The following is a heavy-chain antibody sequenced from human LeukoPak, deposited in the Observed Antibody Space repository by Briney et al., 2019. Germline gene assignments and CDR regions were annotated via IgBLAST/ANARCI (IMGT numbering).Heavy chain of an antibody. CDR3: AREGGERTYDY. Sequence: PGRSLRLSCAASGFTFSSYAMHWVRQAPGKGLEWVAVISYDGSNKYYADSVKGRFTISRDNSKNTLHLQMNSLRAEDTAVYYCAREGGERTYDYWGQGTLVTVSS. CDR2: ISYDGSNK. CDR1: GFTFSSYA. J-gene: IGHJ4*02. D-gene: IGHD3-10*01. V-gene: IGHV3-30*04.